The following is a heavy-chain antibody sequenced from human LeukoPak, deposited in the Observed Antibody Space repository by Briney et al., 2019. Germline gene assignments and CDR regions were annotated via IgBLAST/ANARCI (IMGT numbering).Heavy chain of an antibody. CDR3: ARVAYYDSSRPDYFDY. Sequence: PSETLSLTCTVSGGSISSGGYYWSWIRQHPGKGLEWIGYIYYSGSTYYNPSLKSRVTISVDTSKNQFSLKLSSVTAADTAVYYCARVAYYDSSRPDYFDYWGQGTLVTVSS. D-gene: IGHD3-22*01. CDR1: GGSISSGGYY. V-gene: IGHV4-31*03. CDR2: IYYSGST. J-gene: IGHJ4*02.